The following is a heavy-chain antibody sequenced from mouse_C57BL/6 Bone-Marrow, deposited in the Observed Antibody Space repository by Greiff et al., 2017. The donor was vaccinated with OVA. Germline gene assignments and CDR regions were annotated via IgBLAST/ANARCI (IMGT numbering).Heavy chain of an antibody. V-gene: IGHV1-69*01. D-gene: IGHD1-1*01. CDR1: GYTFTSYW. CDR3: ARGPYGSHPYAMDY. J-gene: IGHJ4*01. CDR2: IDPSDSYT. Sequence: VQLKQPGAELVMPGASVKLSCKASGYTFTSYWMHWVKQRPGQGLEWIGEIDPSDSYTNYNQKFKGKSTLTVDKSSSTAYMQLSSLTSEDSAVYYSARGPYGSHPYAMDYWGQGTSVTVSS.